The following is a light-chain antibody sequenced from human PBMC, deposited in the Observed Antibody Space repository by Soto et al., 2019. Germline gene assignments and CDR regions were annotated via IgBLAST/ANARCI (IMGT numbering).Light chain of an antibody. J-gene: IGKJ1*01. Sequence: EIVMTQSAATLSVSPGERATLSCRASQSVSSNLAWYQQKPGQAPRLLIYGASTRATGIPARFSGSGSGTEFTLTISSLQSEDFAVYYCQQYNNGPTFGQGTKVDIK. V-gene: IGKV3-15*01. CDR1: QSVSSN. CDR3: QQYNNGPT. CDR2: GAS.